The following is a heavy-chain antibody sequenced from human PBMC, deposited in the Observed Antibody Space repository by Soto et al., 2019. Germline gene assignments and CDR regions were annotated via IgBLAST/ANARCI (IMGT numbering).Heavy chain of an antibody. V-gene: IGHV3-74*01. CDR1: GFAFTSYW. D-gene: IGHD2-2*01. CDR3: ASLSPSTSPPRPFDF. J-gene: IGHJ4*02. CDR2: VKSDGTTA. Sequence: GGSLRLSCEASGFAFTSYWMHWVRQAPGKGLVWVAGVKSDGTTATYADSVGGRFTISRDNAKNTLYLQMNSLSAEDTAVYYCASLSPSTSPPRPFDFGGQEPQVPVS.